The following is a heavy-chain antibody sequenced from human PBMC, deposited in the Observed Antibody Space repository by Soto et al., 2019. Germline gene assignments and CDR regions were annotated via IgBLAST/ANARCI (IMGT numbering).Heavy chain of an antibody. CDR1: GFTFVNHA. D-gene: IGHD3-16*01. CDR3: ARAGVMLMAIITALIDN. CDR2: INGGNGGT. J-gene: IGHJ4*02. Sequence: EVKLLESGGGLVQPGGSLRLSCAASGFTFVNHAMTWVRQAPGKGLEWVSTINGGNGGTYYRDSVKGRFTISRDNAHNPLLLHMSSRRSEETAIYYCARAGVMLMAIITALIDNWGQGTLVTVSS. V-gene: IGHV3-23*01.